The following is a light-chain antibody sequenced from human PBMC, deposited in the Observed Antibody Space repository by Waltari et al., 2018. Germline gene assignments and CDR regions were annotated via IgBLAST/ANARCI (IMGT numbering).Light chain of an antibody. CDR1: QSVSSTY. V-gene: IGKV3-20*01. Sequence: EIVLTQSPGTLSLSPGGRATLSCRASQSVSSTYLGWYQQKPGQAPRPLIYGTSSRATGIPDMFSGSGSATDFTLTISRLEPEDFAVYFCHHYGSSGDSFGQGTKLEIK. J-gene: IGKJ2*03. CDR2: GTS. CDR3: HHYGSSGDS.